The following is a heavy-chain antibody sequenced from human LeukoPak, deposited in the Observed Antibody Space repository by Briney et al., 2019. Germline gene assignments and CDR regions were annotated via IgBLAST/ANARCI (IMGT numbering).Heavy chain of an antibody. D-gene: IGHD1-7*01. Sequence: PGRSLSLSCAASGFPFSSYAMSWVRQAPGKGLEWVSAISGSGGSTYYADSVKGRFTISRDNSKNTLYLQMNSLRAEDTAVYYCAKADTSITGTGDFDYWGQGTLVTVSS. CDR3: AKADTSITGTGDFDY. V-gene: IGHV3-23*01. J-gene: IGHJ4*02. CDR2: ISGSGGST. CDR1: GFPFSSYA.